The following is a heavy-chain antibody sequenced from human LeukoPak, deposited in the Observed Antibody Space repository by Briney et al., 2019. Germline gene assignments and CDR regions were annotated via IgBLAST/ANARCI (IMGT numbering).Heavy chain of an antibody. Sequence: GGSLRLSCAASGFTFSSYAMTWVRQAPGKGLEWVSIIYSGGSTYYADSVKGRFTISRDNSKNTLYLQMNSLRAEDTAVYYCARGIQSYFSWDIWGQGTMVTVSS. D-gene: IGHD2/OR15-2a*01. CDR1: GFTFSSYA. CDR3: ARGIQSYFSWDI. CDR2: IYSGGST. V-gene: IGHV3-53*01. J-gene: IGHJ3*02.